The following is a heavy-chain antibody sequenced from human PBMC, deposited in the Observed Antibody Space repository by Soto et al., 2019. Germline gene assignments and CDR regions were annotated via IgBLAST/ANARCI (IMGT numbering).Heavy chain of an antibody. J-gene: IGHJ4*02. CDR1: GLTFSSYE. D-gene: IGHD5-18*01. V-gene: IGHV3-48*03. Sequence: GGSLRLSCAASGLTFSSYEMNWVRQAPGKGLEWVSYISSSGSTIYYADSVKGRFTISRDNAKNSLYLQMNSLRAEDTAVYYCASGTGRGYSYGPPFDYWGQGTRVTVSS. CDR3: ASGTGRGYSYGPPFDY. CDR2: ISSSGSTI.